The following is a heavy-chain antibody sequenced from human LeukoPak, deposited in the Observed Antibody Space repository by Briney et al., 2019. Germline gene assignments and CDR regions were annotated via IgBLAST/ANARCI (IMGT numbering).Heavy chain of an antibody. CDR1: GGTFSSGA. CDR2: IIPILDIA. CDR3: ARAKDYSNYGGYYYYYMDV. Sequence: ASVKVSCKASGGTFSSGAISWVRQAPGQGLAWMGRIIPILDIANYAQKFQGRVTITTDESTSTAYMELSSLRSEDTAVYYCARAKDYSNYGGYYYYYMDVWGKGTTVTVSS. V-gene: IGHV1-69*04. D-gene: IGHD4-11*01. J-gene: IGHJ6*03.